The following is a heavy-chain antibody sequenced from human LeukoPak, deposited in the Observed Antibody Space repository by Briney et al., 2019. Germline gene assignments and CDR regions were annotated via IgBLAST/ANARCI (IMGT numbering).Heavy chain of an antibody. CDR1: GFTFSNDA. CDR2: IVGSGGST. J-gene: IGHJ4*02. V-gene: IGHV3-23*01. Sequence: PGASLRLSCAASGFTFSNDAMSLVRQAPGKGLEWVSAIVGSGGSTYYADSVKGRFSISRDNSKNTLFLQMNSLRVEDTALYYCSKWGDYDVLTGYYDSDFWGQGTLVTVSS. CDR3: SKWGDYDVLTGYYDSDF. D-gene: IGHD3-9*01.